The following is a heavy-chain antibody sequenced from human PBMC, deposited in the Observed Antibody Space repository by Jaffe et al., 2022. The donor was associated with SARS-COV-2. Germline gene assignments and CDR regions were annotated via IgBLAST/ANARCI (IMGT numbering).Heavy chain of an antibody. J-gene: IGHJ2*01. V-gene: IGHV4-59*02. CDR1: GDSVSTYY. Sequence: QVQLQESGPGLVKPSETLSLTCTVSGDSVSTYYWSWIRQPPGKGLEYIGYIYNNGGTNYNPSLKSRVTISIDTSRNHFSLKLTSVTAADTAVYYCARIDSGINLHWYFDLWGRGTLVTVSS. D-gene: IGHD6-19*01. CDR2: IYNNGGT. CDR3: ARIDSGINLHWYFDL.